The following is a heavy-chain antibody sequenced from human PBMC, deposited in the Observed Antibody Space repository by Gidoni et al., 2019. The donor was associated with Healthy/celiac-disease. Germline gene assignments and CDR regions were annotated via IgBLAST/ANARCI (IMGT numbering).Heavy chain of an antibody. CDR2: IGYDGSNK. J-gene: IGHJ3*02. CDR1: GFTFRSYG. D-gene: IGHD2-2*01. Sequence: QVQLVESGGGVVQPGRSLRLSCAASGFTFRSYGMHWVRQAPGKGLEWVAVIGYDGSNKYDADSVKGRFTISRDNSKNTLYLQMNSLRAEDTAVYYCARGPWEYQLLESRRAFDIWGQGTMVTVSS. V-gene: IGHV3-33*01. CDR3: ARGPWEYQLLESRRAFDI.